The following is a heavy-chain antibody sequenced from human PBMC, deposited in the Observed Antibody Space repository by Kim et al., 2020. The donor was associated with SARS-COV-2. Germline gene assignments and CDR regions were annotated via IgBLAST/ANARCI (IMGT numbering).Heavy chain of an antibody. CDR3: AREYRAADYYYYGMDV. Sequence: GGSLRLSCAASGFTFSSYSMNWVRQAPGKGLEWVSSISGSSSYIYYADSVKGRFTISRDNAKNSLYLQMNSLRAEDTAVYYCAREYRAADYYYYGMDVWGQGTTVTVSS. J-gene: IGHJ6*02. CDR1: GFTFSSYS. CDR2: ISGSSSYI. V-gene: IGHV3-21*01. D-gene: IGHD5-12*01.